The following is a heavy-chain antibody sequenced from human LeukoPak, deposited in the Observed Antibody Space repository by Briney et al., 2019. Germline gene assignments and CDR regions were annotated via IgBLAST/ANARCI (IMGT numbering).Heavy chain of an antibody. J-gene: IGHJ4*02. D-gene: IGHD4-17*01. Sequence: GGSLRLSCAASGFTFNTYSMNWVRQAPGKGLEWVSFIFRSGSSIYYADSVKGRFTISRDNAKNSLYLQMNSLRAEDTAVYYCATSPYDYGDYEVPFDYWGQGTLVTVSS. CDR2: IFRSGSSI. CDR1: GFTFNTYS. CDR3: ATSPYDYGDYEVPFDY. V-gene: IGHV3-21*01.